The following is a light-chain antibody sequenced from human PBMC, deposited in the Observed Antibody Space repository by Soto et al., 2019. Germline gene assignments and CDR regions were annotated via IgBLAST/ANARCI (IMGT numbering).Light chain of an antibody. CDR1: QSISSW. CDR3: QQYNSYET. Sequence: DIQMTQSPSTLSASVGDRVTITCRASQSISSWLAWYQQKPGKAPKLLIYDASSFESGVPSRFSGSGFGTEFTLTISSLQPDDFATYYCQQYNSYETFGQGTKVDIK. CDR2: DAS. J-gene: IGKJ1*01. V-gene: IGKV1-5*01.